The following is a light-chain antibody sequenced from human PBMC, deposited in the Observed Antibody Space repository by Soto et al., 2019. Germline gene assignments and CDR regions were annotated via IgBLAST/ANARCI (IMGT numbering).Light chain of an antibody. CDR1: QSVLYSSNNKNY. J-gene: IGKJ4*01. Sequence: DIVMTQSPDSLAVSLCERATINCKSSQSVLYSSNNKNYLAWYQQKPGQAPRLLIYDASSRATGIPDRFSGGGSGTDFTLTISRLEPEDFAVYYCQQFSSYPLTFGGGTKVDI. CDR2: DAS. CDR3: QQFSSYPLT. V-gene: IGKV4-1*01.